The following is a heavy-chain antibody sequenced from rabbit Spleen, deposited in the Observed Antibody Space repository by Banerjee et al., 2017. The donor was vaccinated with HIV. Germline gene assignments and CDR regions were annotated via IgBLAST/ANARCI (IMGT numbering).Heavy chain of an antibody. CDR1: GVSFSSSSY. D-gene: IGHD1-1*01. Sequence: QSLEESGGDLVKPGASLTVTCTASGVSFSSSSYICWVRQAPGKGLEWIVCIDAGSGGFTYFASWVNGRFTISKTSSTTVTLQLSSLTAADTATYFCARDLTGVIGWNFGWWGPGTLVTVS. J-gene: IGHJ4*01. CDR2: IDAGSGGFT. V-gene: IGHV1S40*01. CDR3: ARDLTGVIGWNFGW.